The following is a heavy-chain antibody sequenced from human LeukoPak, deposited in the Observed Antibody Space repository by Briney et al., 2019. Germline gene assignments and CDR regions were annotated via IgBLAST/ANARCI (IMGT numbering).Heavy chain of an antibody. CDR3: VRLTGTYDIYNNPKWYWFDP. D-gene: IGHD3-9*01. CDR2: INHSGST. V-gene: IGHV4-39*07. Sequence: PSETLSLTCTVSGGSISSSSYYWGWIRQPPGKGLEWIGEINHSGSTNYNPSLKSRVTTSVDTSKNQFSLKLSSVTAADTAVYYCVRLTGTYDIYNNPKWYWFDPWGQGTLVTVSS. CDR1: GGSISSSSYY. J-gene: IGHJ5*02.